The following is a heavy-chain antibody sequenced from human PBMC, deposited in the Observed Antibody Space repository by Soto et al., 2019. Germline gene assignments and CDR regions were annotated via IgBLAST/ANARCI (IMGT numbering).Heavy chain of an antibody. V-gene: IGHV1-69*01. D-gene: IGHD3-3*01. CDR1: GGTFSSYA. CDR3: ASAGYYDFWSGYPYFDY. Sequence: QVQLVQSGAEVKKPGSSVKVSCKASGGTFSSYAISWVRQAPGQGLEWMGGIIPIFGTANYAQKFQGRVTITADESTSTAYMELSSLRSEDTAVYYCASAGYYDFWSGYPYFDYWGQGTLVTVSS. J-gene: IGHJ4*02. CDR2: IIPIFGTA.